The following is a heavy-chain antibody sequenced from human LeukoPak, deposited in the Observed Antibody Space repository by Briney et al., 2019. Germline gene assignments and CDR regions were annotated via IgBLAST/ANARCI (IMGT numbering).Heavy chain of an antibody. CDR2: ISYDGADK. J-gene: IGHJ6*03. V-gene: IGHV3-30*03. CDR3: AREAGEYYMDV. Sequence: GGSLRLSCAASGFTFSSYSMNWVRQAPGKGLEWVAVISYDGADKYSADSVKGRFTISRDNSKNTVYLQMHSLRVEDTAVYYCAREAGEYYMDVWGKGTTVIVSS. CDR1: GFTFSSYS.